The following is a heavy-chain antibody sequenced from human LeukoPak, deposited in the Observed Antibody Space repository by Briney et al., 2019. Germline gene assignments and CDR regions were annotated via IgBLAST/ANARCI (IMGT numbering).Heavy chain of an antibody. V-gene: IGHV3-23*01. CDR3: ARDYKADF. Sequence: GGSLRLSCATSGFTFSTYAMTWVRQAPGEGLEWVSAINIYSTKTNYADSVKGRFTISRDNSENTLYLQMNSLRGEDTAIYYCARDYKADFWGQGTLVTVSS. CDR1: GFTFSTYA. CDR2: INIYSTKT. J-gene: IGHJ4*02. D-gene: IGHD3-10*01.